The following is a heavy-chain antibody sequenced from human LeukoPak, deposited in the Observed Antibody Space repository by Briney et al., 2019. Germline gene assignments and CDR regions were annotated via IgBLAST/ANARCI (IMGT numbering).Heavy chain of an antibody. CDR3: ARTYYYDSSGYYYPNWFDP. Sequence: PSETLSLTCTVSGGSISSYYWSWIRQPPGKGLEWIGYIYYSGSTNYNPSLKSRVTISVDTSKNQLSLKLSSVTAADTAVYYCARTYYYDSSGYYYPNWFDPWGQGTLVTVSS. V-gene: IGHV4-59*01. CDR2: IYYSGST. J-gene: IGHJ5*02. CDR1: GGSISSYY. D-gene: IGHD3-22*01.